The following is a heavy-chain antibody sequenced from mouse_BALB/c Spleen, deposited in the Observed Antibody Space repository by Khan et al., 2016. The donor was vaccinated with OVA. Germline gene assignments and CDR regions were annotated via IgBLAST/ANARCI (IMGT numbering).Heavy chain of an antibody. Sequence: QVQLQQPGAELVRPGASVKLSCKASGYTFTNYFINWVKQRPGQGLEWIGNIYPSDGYTTYNQKFKDTATLTVDKSSSTAYMHLSGPTSDDSEVFYCTRHGSSYDAMDYWGQGTSVTVSS. J-gene: IGHJ4*01. CDR1: GYTFTNYF. CDR3: TRHGSSYDAMDY. CDR2: IYPSDGYT. D-gene: IGHD1-1*01. V-gene: IGHV1-69*02.